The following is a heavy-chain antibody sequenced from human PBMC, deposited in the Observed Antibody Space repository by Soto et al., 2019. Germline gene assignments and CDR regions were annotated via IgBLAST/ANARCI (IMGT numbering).Heavy chain of an antibody. CDR1: GYTFTSYA. CDR2: INAGNGNT. D-gene: IGHD2-21*02. J-gene: IGHJ4*02. V-gene: IGHV1-3*05. Sequence: QVQLVQSGAEEKKPGASVKVSCKASGYTFTSYAMHWVRQAPGQRLEWMGWINAGNGNTKYSQKFQGRVTITRDTSASTAYKELSSLRSEDTAVYYCARSIVVVTALDYWGQGTLVTFSS. CDR3: ARSIVVVTALDY.